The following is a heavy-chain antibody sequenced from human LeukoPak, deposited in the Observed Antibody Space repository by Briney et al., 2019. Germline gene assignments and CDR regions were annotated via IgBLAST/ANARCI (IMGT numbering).Heavy chain of an antibody. J-gene: IGHJ4*02. CDR2: ISSSSSTI. CDR1: GFTFSSYS. V-gene: IGHV3-48*01. D-gene: IGHD2-2*01. Sequence: GGSLRLSCAASGFTFSSYSMNWVRQAPGKGLEWVSYISSSSSTIYYADSVKGRFTISRDNAKNSLYLQTNSLRAEDTAVYYCARDSGYCSSTSCSPVWGQGTLVTVSS. CDR3: ARDSGYCSSTSCSPV.